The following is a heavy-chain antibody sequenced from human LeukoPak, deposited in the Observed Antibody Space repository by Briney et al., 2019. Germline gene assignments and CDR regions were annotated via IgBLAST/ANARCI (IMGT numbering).Heavy chain of an antibody. Sequence: PSETLSLTCTVSGDSISSYYWSWIRQPPGKGLEWIGYIYYSGSTNYYPSLKTRVPIPVDTSKNQFSLRLMSVTAADTAVYYCARVNYYDSSGTDYWGQGTLVTVSS. CDR2: IYYSGST. J-gene: IGHJ4*02. CDR1: GDSISSYY. D-gene: IGHD3-22*01. CDR3: ARVNYYDSSGTDY. V-gene: IGHV4-59*01.